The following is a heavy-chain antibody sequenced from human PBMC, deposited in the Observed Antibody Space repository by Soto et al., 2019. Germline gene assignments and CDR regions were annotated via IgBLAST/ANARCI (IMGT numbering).Heavy chain of an antibody. J-gene: IGHJ6*02. CDR1: GFTFSSYA. CDR2: ISGSVGST. V-gene: IGHV3-23*01. Sequence: PGGSLRLSCAASGFTFSSYAMSWVRQAPGKGLEWVSAISGSVGSTYYADSVKGRFNISRDNSKNTLYLQMNSLRAEDTAVYYCAKDRGYHTLGMDVWGQGTTVTVSS. CDR3: AKDRGYHTLGMDV. D-gene: IGHD5-12*01.